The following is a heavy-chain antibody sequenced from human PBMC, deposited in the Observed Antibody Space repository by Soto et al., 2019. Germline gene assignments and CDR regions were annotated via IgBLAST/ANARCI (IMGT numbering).Heavy chain of an antibody. Sequence: SETLSLTCTVSGGSVSSGSYYWSWIRQPPGKGLEWIGYFYYSGSTNYNPSLKSRVTMSVDTSKNQFSLKLSSVTAADTAVYYCARGGDLLYSYYGMDVWGQGTTVTVSS. CDR1: GGSVSSGSYY. V-gene: IGHV4-61*01. D-gene: IGHD3-10*01. CDR2: FYYSGST. CDR3: ARGGDLLYSYYGMDV. J-gene: IGHJ6*02.